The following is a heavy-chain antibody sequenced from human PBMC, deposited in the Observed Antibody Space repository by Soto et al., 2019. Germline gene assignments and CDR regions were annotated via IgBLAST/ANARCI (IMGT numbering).Heavy chain of an antibody. Sequence: GGSLRLSCAASGFTVSSNYMSWIRQAPGKGLEWVSYISSSGSTMNYADSVKGRFTISRDNAKNSLYLQMNSLRAEDTAVYYCARDPYFACDYWGQGTLVTVSS. D-gene: IGHD3-9*01. CDR1: GFTVSSNY. J-gene: IGHJ4*02. CDR2: ISSSGSTM. CDR3: ARDPYFACDY. V-gene: IGHV3-11*01.